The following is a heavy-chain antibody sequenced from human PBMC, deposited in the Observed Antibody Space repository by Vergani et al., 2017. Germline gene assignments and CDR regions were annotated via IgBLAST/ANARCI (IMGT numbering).Heavy chain of an antibody. CDR1: GFTFSSYG. Sequence: QVQLVESGGGVVQPGRSLRLSCAASGFTFSSYGMHWVRQAPGKGLEWVAVISYDGSNKYYADSVKGRFTISRDNSKNTLYLQMNSLRDEDTAVYYCASSVRELGATEGVFYDWRQGTLVTVSS. V-gene: IGHV3-30*03. D-gene: IGHD1-26*01. CDR2: ISYDGSNK. J-gene: IGHJ4*02. CDR3: ASSVRELGATEGVFYD.